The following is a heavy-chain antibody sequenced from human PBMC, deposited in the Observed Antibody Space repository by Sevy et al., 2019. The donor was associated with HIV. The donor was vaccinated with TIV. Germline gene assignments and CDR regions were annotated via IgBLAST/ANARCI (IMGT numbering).Heavy chain of an antibody. V-gene: IGHV4-59*01. J-gene: IGHJ4*02. CDR1: GRSISSYY. CDR2: IYYSGST. CDR3: ARSVSGYVSFDY. D-gene: IGHD5-12*01. Sequence: SETLSLTCTVSGRSISSYYWSWIRQPPGKGLEWIGYIYYSGSTNYNPSLKSRVTISVDTSKNQFSLMLSSVTAADTAVYYCARSVSGYVSFDYWGQGTLVTVSS.